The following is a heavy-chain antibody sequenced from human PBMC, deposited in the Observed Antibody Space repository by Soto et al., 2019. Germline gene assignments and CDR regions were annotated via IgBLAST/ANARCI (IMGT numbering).Heavy chain of an antibody. CDR1: GFSFTHYR. V-gene: IGHV3-74*01. CDR3: AKAGDWNYVFDF. CDR2: VNADGSST. D-gene: IGHD1-7*01. J-gene: IGHJ4*02. Sequence: GSLRLSCAASGFSFTHYRIHWVRQVPGKGLEWVCRVNADGSSTNYAGFAKGRFTISRDNSKNTAYLEMNNLRVDDTALYYCAKAGDWNYVFDFRGQGTSVTVSS.